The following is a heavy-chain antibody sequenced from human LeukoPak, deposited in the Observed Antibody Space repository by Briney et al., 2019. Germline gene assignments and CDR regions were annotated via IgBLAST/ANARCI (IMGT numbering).Heavy chain of an antibody. CDR2: IYYSGST. CDR1: GESLNSYY. D-gene: IGHD6-13*01. J-gene: IGHJ4*02. V-gene: IGHV4-39*01. CDR3: ARPLYSSSWTFDY. Sequence: SETLSLTCAVYGESLNSYYWGWIRQPPGKGLEWIGSIYYSGSTYYNPSLKSRVTISVDTSKNQFSLKLSSVTAADTAVYYCARPLYSSSWTFDYWGQGTLVTVSS.